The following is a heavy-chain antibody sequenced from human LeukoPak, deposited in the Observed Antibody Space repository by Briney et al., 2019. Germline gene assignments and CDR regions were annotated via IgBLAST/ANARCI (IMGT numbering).Heavy chain of an antibody. Sequence: ASVKVSCKASGYTFTSNYMHWVRQAPGQGLAWMGVIAPSSGTTSYAQKFQGRVTMTRDTSTSTLYMELSSLTSEDTAVYYCARASGSSAVPFDYWGQGTLVTVSS. V-gene: IGHV1-46*01. CDR2: IAPSSGTT. J-gene: IGHJ4*02. CDR1: GYTFTSNY. CDR3: ARASGSSAVPFDY. D-gene: IGHD3-10*01.